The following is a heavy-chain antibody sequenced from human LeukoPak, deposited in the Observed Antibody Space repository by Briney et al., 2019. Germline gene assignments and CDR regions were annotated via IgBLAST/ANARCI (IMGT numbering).Heavy chain of an antibody. V-gene: IGHV3-7*01. Sequence: GGSLRLSCAASGFTFSSYWMSWVRQAPGKGLEWVANIKQDGSEKYYVDSVKGRFTISGDNAKNSLYPQMNSLRAEDTAVYYCARDNLRAVFGVVTKRWFDPWGQGTLVTVSS. CDR1: GFTFSSYW. J-gene: IGHJ5*02. CDR2: IKQDGSEK. D-gene: IGHD3-3*01. CDR3: ARDNLRAVFGVVTKRWFDP.